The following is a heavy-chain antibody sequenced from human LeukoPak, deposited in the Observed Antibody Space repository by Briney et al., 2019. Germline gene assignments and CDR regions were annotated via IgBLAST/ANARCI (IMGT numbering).Heavy chain of an antibody. CDR2: IYYSGST. J-gene: IGHJ4*02. Sequence: PSETLSLTCTVSGGSVSSGGYYWSWIRQPPGKGLEWIGYIYYSGSTNYNPSLKSRVTISVDTSKNQFSLKLSSVTAADTAVYYCARVSYSGYDFDYWGQGTLVTVSS. CDR1: GGSVSSGGYY. V-gene: IGHV4-61*08. D-gene: IGHD5-12*01. CDR3: ARVSYSGYDFDY.